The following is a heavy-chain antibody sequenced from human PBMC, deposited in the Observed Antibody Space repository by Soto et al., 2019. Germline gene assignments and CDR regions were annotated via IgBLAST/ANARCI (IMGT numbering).Heavy chain of an antibody. CDR1: GFTFSSYA. CDR2: ISYDGSNK. D-gene: IGHD6-19*01. V-gene: IGHV3-30-3*01. J-gene: IGHJ4*02. Sequence: GGSLRLSCAASGFTFSSYAMHWVRQAPGKGLEWVAVISYDGSNKYYADSVKGRFTISRDNSKNTLYLQMNSLRAEDTAVYYCAKDSLTEYSSGWTSTEFDYWGQGTLVTVSS. CDR3: AKDSLTEYSSGWTSTEFDY.